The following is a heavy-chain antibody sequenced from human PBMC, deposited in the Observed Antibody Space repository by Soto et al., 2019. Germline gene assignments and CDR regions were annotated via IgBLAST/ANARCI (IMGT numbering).Heavy chain of an antibody. CDR1: GFTFSSYA. CDR3: AKDLSSGVLRNWFDP. Sequence: QPGGSLRLSCEASGFTFSSYAMTWVRQAPGKGLEWVASIAGSGISSFYADSMEGRFTISRDNSNNTLYLQMSGLRAEDTAVYYCAKDLSSGVLRNWFDPWGQGTLVTVSS. J-gene: IGHJ5*02. V-gene: IGHV3-23*05. CDR2: IAGSGISS. D-gene: IGHD6-19*01.